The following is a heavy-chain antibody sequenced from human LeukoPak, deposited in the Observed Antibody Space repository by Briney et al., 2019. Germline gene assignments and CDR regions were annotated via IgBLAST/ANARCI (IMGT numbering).Heavy chain of an antibody. D-gene: IGHD6-19*01. J-gene: IGHJ4*02. CDR2: ISGSGGST. Sequence: GGSLRLSCAASGFTFSIYWMSWVRQAPGKGLEWVSTISGSGGSTYYGDSVKGRFTISRDNSKNTLSLQMNSLRAEDTAVYYCAKSPSSSGWFFDYWGQGTLVTVSS. V-gene: IGHV3-23*01. CDR3: AKSPSSSGWFFDY. CDR1: GFTFSIYW.